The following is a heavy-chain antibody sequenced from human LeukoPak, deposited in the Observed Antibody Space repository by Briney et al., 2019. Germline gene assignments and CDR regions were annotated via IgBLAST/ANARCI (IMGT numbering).Heavy chain of an antibody. CDR3: AREPANFDY. Sequence: GGSLRLSCAASGFTFSSYSMNWARQAPGKGLEWVSPISSSSSYIYYADSVKGRFTISRDNAKNSLYLQMNSLRAEDTAVYYCAREPANFDYWGQGTLVTVSS. V-gene: IGHV3-21*01. CDR1: GFTFSSYS. J-gene: IGHJ4*02. CDR2: ISSSSSYI.